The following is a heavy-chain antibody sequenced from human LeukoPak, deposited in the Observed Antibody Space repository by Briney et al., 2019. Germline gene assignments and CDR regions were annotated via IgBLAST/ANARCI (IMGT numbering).Heavy chain of an antibody. CDR3: ARAYFGYVSGSTFDY. CDR1: GYTFTAYF. Sequence: ASVKVSCTASGYTFTAYFMHWVRQAPGPGLEWMGWIKPDSGGTNYAQKFQGRITMTRDTSISTAYMELSGLRSDAPAVYYCARAYFGYVSGSTFDYWGQGTLVTVSS. D-gene: IGHD3-10*01. V-gene: IGHV1-2*02. CDR2: IKPDSGGT. J-gene: IGHJ4*02.